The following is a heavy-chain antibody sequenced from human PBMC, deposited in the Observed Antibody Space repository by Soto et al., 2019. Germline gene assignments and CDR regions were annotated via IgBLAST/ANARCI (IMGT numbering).Heavy chain of an antibody. V-gene: IGHV3-23*01. CDR1: GFTFSSYA. J-gene: IGHJ4*02. D-gene: IGHD3-10*01. CDR2: VSGNGQGI. Sequence: EVQLLESGGGLVQPGGSLRLSCAASGFTFSSYAMSWVRQAPGKGLEWVSAVSGNGQGIYYADSVRGRFTISRDNSKNTVFLYMDSLRAEDTAVYYCAKDRDYPRDYFHYWGQGTLVTVSS. CDR3: AKDRDYPRDYFHY.